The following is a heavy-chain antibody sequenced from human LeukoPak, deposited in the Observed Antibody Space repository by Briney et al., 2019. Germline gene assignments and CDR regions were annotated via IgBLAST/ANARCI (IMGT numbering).Heavy chain of an antibody. V-gene: IGHV4-39*01. CDR2: IYYSGST. D-gene: IGHD1-26*01. CDR1: GGSISSSSYY. J-gene: IGHJ4*02. Sequence: PSETLSLTCTVSGGSISSSSYYWGWIRQPPGKGLEWIGSIYYSGSTYYNPSLKSRVTISVDTSKNQFSLKLSSVTAADTAVYYCAINYSGSHPYYFDYWGQGTLVTVSS. CDR3: AINYSGSHPYYFDY.